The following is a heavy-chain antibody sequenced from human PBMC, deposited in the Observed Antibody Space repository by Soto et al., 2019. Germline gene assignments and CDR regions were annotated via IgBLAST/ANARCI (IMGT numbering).Heavy chain of an antibody. CDR2: ISGSGGST. V-gene: IGHV3-23*01. CDR3: AKGVKQWPEYNWFDP. J-gene: IGHJ5*02. Sequence: EVQLLESGGGLVQPGGSLRLSCAASGFTFSSYAMSWVRQAPGKGLEWVSAISGSGGSTYYADSVKGRFTISRDNSKNPLYLQMNSLRAADTAVYYCAKGVKQWPEYNWFDPWGQGTLVTVSS. CDR1: GFTFSSYA. D-gene: IGHD6-19*01.